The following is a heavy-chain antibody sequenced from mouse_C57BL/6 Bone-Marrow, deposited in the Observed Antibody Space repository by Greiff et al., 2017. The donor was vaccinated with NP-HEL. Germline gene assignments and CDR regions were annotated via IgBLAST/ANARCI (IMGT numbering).Heavy chain of an antibody. CDR3: ARRSPYYFDY. J-gene: IGHJ2*01. Sequence: EVQGVESGGGLVKPGGSLKLSCAASGFTFSSYTMSWVRQTPEKRLEWVATISGGGGNTYYPDSVKGRFTISRDNAKNTLYLQMSSLRSEDTALYYCARRSPYYFDYWGQGTTLTVSS. V-gene: IGHV5-9*01. CDR2: ISGGGGNT. CDR1: GFTFSSYT.